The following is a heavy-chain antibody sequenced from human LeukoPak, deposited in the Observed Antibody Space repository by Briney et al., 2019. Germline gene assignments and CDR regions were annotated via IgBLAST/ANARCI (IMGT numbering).Heavy chain of an antibody. J-gene: IGHJ3*02. V-gene: IGHV4-38-2*02. D-gene: IGHD6-13*01. Sequence: KASETLSLTCTVSGYSISSGYYWGWIRQPPGKGLEWIGSIYHSGSTYYNPSLKSRVTISVNTSKNQFSLKLSSVTAADTAVYYCARGAGTAAGIDAFDIWGQGTMVTVSS. CDR1: GYSISSGYY. CDR2: IYHSGST. CDR3: ARGAGTAAGIDAFDI.